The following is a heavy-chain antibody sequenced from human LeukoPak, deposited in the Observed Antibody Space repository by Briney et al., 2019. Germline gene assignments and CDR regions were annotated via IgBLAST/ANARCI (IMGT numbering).Heavy chain of an antibody. CDR2: IYHSGST. V-gene: IGHV4-38-2*02. D-gene: IGHD6-6*01. J-gene: IGHJ5*02. Sequence: PSETLSLTCTVSGYSISSGYYWGWIRQPPGKGLEWIGSIYHSGSTYYNPSLKSRVTISVDTSKNQFSLKLSSVTAADTAVYYCARDKVPSIEENWFDPWGQGTLVTVSS. CDR3: ARDKVPSIEENWFDP. CDR1: GYSISSGYY.